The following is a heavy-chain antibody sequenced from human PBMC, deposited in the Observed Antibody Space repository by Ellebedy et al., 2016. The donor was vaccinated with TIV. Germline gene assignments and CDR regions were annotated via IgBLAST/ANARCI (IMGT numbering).Heavy chain of an antibody. D-gene: IGHD3-16*01. CDR1: GDSVSTDIV. CDR3: ARGWFGSGMGV. Sequence: SQTLSLTCVISGDSVSTDIVWNWTRQSPSRGLEWLGRTYYRYKWNNDYAVSLKSRITINPDTSKNQFSLQLNSVIPDDTAVYYCARGWFGSGMGVWGQGTTVTVSS. CDR2: TYYRYKWNN. V-gene: IGHV6-1*01. J-gene: IGHJ6*02.